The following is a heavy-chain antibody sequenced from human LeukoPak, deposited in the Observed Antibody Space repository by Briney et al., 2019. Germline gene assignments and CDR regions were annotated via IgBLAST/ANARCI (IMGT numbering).Heavy chain of an antibody. Sequence: PGGSLRLSCSASGFTFSHNAMHWVRQAPGKGLEYVSAIGTTGGSTYYADSVKGRFTISRENSKNTLYLQMSSLRAEDTAVYYCVNTHGSGSYNNWGQGTLVTVSS. CDR3: VNTHGSGSYNN. CDR2: IGTTGGST. V-gene: IGHV3-64D*06. J-gene: IGHJ4*02. D-gene: IGHD3-10*01. CDR1: GFTFSHNA.